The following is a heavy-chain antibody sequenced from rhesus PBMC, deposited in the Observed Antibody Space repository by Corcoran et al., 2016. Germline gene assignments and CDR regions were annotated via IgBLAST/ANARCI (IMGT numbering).Heavy chain of an antibody. CDR2: IYGGGSST. V-gene: IGHV4-169*01. CDR3: AKSPGTWTFDY. D-gene: IGHD1-38*01. Sequence: QLQLQESGPGLVKPSETLSLTCAVSGVSISTSYWSWIRQAPGKGLEWIGYIYGGGSSTTYNPSHKSRVTLSVDTSKNQLSLKLNSVTAADTAVYYCAKSPGTWTFDYWGQGVLVTVSS. J-gene: IGHJ4*01. CDR1: GVSISTSY.